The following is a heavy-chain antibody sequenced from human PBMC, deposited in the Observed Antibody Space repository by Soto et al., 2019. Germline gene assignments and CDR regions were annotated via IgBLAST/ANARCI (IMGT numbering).Heavy chain of an antibody. J-gene: IGHJ6*02. D-gene: IGHD2-15*01. CDR3: ARGGYCSGGSCSAYYYYYYGMDV. CDR1: GFTFSSYD. CDR2: IGTAGDT. Sequence: GGSLRLSCAASGFTFSSYDMHWVRQATGKGLEWVSAIGTAGDTYYPGSVKGRFTISRENAKNSLYPQMNSLRAGDTAVYYCARGGYCSGGSCSAYYYYYYGMDVWGQGTTVTVSS. V-gene: IGHV3-13*01.